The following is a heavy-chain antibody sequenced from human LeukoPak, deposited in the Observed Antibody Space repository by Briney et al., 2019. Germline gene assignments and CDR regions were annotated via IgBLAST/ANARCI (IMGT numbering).Heavy chain of an antibody. Sequence: SETLSLTCKVSGDSVSSDSYYWSWIRQPPGQGLEWIGYIHNSGSTKYNASLKSRLTISVDTSKIQFSLEVTSVTAADTAVYYCARTNYGDYNWFDPWGQGTLVTVSS. CDR3: ARTNYGDYNWFDP. J-gene: IGHJ5*02. V-gene: IGHV4-61*01. CDR2: IHNSGST. CDR1: GDSVSSDSYY. D-gene: IGHD4-17*01.